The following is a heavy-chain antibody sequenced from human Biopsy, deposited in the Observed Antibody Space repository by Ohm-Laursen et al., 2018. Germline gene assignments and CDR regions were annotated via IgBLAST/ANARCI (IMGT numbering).Heavy chain of an antibody. CDR3: AKGGSITIFGVVINNCFDP. CDR1: GFTYTTFA. V-gene: IGHV3-23*01. D-gene: IGHD3-3*01. J-gene: IGHJ5*02. CDR2: ISANGATS. Sequence: SLRLSCAASGFTYTTFAMSWVRQAPGKGPEWVSTISANGATSYHADSVKGRFTISRDNSKNTLYLQMNSVRADDTAIYYCAKGGSITIFGVVINNCFDPWGQGTRVTVPS.